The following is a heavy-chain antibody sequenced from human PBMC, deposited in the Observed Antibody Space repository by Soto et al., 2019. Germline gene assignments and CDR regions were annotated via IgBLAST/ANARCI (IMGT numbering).Heavy chain of an antibody. D-gene: IGHD2-2*01. Sequence: EAQLVESGGDLVQPGGSLRLSCAASGFNFTGYWMSWVRQAPGKGLEWVARLNRVGSEEHYVASVKGRFTISRNNANNSVLLQMESLRADDTAVYYCARDPGPRPAAIRGLGWFDPLGQGTVFTVSS. V-gene: IGHV3-7*03. CDR2: LNRVGSEE. CDR3: ARDPGPRPAAIRGLGWFDP. CDR1: GFNFTGYW. J-gene: IGHJ5*02.